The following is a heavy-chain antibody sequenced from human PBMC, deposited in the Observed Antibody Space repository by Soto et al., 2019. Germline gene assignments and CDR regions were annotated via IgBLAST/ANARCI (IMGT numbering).Heavy chain of an antibody. CDR1: GFTFSSYG. D-gene: IGHD2-15*01. CDR3: ARDRGNRNLGCGDY. J-gene: IGHJ4*02. CDR2: IWYDGSNK. V-gene: IGHV3-33*01. Sequence: GGSLRLSCAASGFTFSSYGMHWVRQAPGKGLEWVAVIWYDGSNKYYADSVKGRFTISRDNSKNTLYLQMNSLRAEDTAVYYCARDRGNRNLGCGDYWGQGTLVTVSS.